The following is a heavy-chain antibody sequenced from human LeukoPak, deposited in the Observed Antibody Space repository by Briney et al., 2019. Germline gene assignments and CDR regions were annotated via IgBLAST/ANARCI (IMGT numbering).Heavy chain of an antibody. CDR3: ARDIPVAGTLGWFDP. V-gene: IGHV3-15*01. CDR1: GFTFNNAW. CDR2: IKSKTDGGTT. Sequence: GGSLRLSCAASGFTFNNAWMSWVRQAPGKGLEWVGRIKSKTDGGTTDYAAPVKGRFTISRDDSKNTLYLQMNSLRAEDTAVYFCARDIPVAGTLGWFDPWGQGTLVTVSS. D-gene: IGHD6-19*01. J-gene: IGHJ5*02.